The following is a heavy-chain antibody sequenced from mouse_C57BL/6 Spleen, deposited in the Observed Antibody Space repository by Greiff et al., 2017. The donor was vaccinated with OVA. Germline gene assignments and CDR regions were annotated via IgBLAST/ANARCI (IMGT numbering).Heavy chain of an antibody. CDR3: ARYLGYLDY. V-gene: IGHV1-42*01. Sequence: VQLQQSGPELVKPGASVKISCKASGYSFTGYYMNWVKQSPEKSLEWIGEINPSTGGTTYNQKFKAKATLTVDKSSSTAYMQLKSLTSEDSAVYYCARYLGYLDYWGQGTTLTVSS. J-gene: IGHJ2*01. CDR1: GYSFTGYY. D-gene: IGHD5-1*01. CDR2: INPSTGGT.